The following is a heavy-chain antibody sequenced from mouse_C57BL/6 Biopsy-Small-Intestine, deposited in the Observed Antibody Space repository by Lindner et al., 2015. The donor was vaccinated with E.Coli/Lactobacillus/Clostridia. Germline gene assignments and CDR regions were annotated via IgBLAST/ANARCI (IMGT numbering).Heavy chain of an antibody. CDR2: IDPENGET. V-gene: IGHV14-2*01. Sequence: VQLQESGAELVKPGASVKISCKASGFNIKDYYMHWVKQRTEQGLEWIGRIDPENGETKNAPKFQGKATITADTSSNTANLQLSRLTSEDTAVYYCARSGWDRGYFNIWGTGTTVTVSS. CDR3: ARSGWDRGYFNI. CDR1: GFNIKDYY. J-gene: IGHJ1*03. D-gene: IGHD3-2*02.